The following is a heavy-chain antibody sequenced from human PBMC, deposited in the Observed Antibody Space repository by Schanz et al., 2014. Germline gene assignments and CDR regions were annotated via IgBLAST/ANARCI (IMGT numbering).Heavy chain of an antibody. D-gene: IGHD3-3*01. CDR3: ARDRGYDFSFDP. J-gene: IGHJ5*02. Sequence: QVQLQESGPGLVKSSETLSLTCTVSGGSISSFYWGWIRQPAGKGLEWIGRIYTSGSTNYNPSLKSRFPISLDTSKTQFSLKLTSVTAADTAVYYCARDRGYDFSFDPWGQGTLVTVSS. CDR1: GGSISSFY. CDR2: IYTSGST. V-gene: IGHV4-4*07.